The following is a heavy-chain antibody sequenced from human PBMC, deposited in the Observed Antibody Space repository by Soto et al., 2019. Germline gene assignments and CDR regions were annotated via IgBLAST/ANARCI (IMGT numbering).Heavy chain of an antibody. CDR2: ISGSGGHT. J-gene: IGHJ4*02. V-gene: IGHV3-23*01. D-gene: IGHD3-9*01. CDR1: GFTFSGYA. CDR3: AAPPLRYFDWLLYLPCY. Sequence: GGSLRLSCAASGFTFSGYAMSWVRQAPGKGLEWLSTISGSGGHTYYADSVKGRFTISRDNSKNTLYLQMNSLRAEDTAVYFCAAPPLRYFDWLLYLPCYWGQGTLVTVSS.